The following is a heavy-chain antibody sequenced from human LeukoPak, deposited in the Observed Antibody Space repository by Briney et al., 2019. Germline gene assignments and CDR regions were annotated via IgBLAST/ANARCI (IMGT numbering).Heavy chain of an antibody. V-gene: IGHV4-4*07. D-gene: IGHD1-26*01. CDR2: IYTSGST. CDR3: ARDRIVGATAGAVDY. Sequence: SETLSLTCTVSGGSISSYYWSWIRQPAGKGLEWIGRIYTSGSTNYNPSLKSRVTMSVDTSKNQFSLKLSSVTAADTAVYYCARDRIVGATAGAVDYWGQGNLVTVSS. J-gene: IGHJ4*02. CDR1: GGSISSYY.